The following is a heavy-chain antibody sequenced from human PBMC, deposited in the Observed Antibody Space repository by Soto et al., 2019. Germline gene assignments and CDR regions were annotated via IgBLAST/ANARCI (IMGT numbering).Heavy chain of an antibody. Sequence: QVQLVQSGAEVKKPGSSVKVSCKASGGTFSSYTISWVRQAPGQGLEWMGRIIPILGIANYAQKFQGRVTITADKSTSTAYMELSSLRSEYTAVYYCARGSVVVAASSFDYWGQGTLVTVSS. CDR1: GGTFSSYT. D-gene: IGHD2-15*01. J-gene: IGHJ4*02. V-gene: IGHV1-69*02. CDR2: IIPILGIA. CDR3: ARGSVVVAASSFDY.